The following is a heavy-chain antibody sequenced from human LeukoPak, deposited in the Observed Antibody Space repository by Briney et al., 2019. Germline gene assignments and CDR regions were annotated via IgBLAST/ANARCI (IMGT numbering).Heavy chain of an antibody. Sequence: GASVKVSCKASGYTFTGYYMHWVRQAPGQGLEWMGWINPNSGNTNYAQSLQGRVTMTTDTSSSTAYMELRSLRSDDTAVYYCARDAEYRSGWFDYWGQGTLVTVSS. V-gene: IGHV1-18*04. CDR1: GYTFTGYY. CDR2: INPNSGNT. D-gene: IGHD6-19*01. CDR3: ARDAEYRSGWFDY. J-gene: IGHJ4*02.